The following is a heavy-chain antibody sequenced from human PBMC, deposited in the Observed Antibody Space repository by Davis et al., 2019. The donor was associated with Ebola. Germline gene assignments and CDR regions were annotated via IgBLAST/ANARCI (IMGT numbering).Heavy chain of an antibody. J-gene: IGHJ6*02. D-gene: IGHD5-18*01. Sequence: GSLRLSCTVSGGSISSSSYYWGWIRQPPGKGLEWIGSIYYSGSTYYNPSLKSRVTISVDTSKNQFSLKLSSVTAAATAVYYCAAMGPWEGMDVWGQGTTVTVSS. CDR2: IYYSGST. CDR1: GGSISSSSYY. CDR3: AAMGPWEGMDV. V-gene: IGHV4-39*07.